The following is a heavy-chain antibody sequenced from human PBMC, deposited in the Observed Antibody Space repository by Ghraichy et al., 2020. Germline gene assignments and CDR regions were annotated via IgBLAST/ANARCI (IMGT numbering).Heavy chain of an antibody. V-gene: IGHV3-23*01. J-gene: IGHJ4*02. Sequence: GGSLRLSCAASGFTFSSFMMNWVRQAPGKGLEWVSAISGGADRTDYADSVKGRFTISRDNSKNTLYLQMDNLRAEDTAVYYCAKDGIDWVSHFDHWGQGTLVIASP. D-gene: IGHD3-9*01. CDR2: ISGGADRT. CDR3: AKDGIDWVSHFDH. CDR1: GFTFSSFM.